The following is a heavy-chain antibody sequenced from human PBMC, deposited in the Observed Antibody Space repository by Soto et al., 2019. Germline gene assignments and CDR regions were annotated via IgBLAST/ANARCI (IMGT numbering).Heavy chain of an antibody. CDR1: GYTFTSYD. D-gene: IGHD2-21*02. CDR3: SSRAYCGGDCYA. J-gene: IGHJ5*02. CDR2: MNPNSGNT. Sequence: QVQLVQSGAEVKQPGASVKVSCKASGYTFTSYDINWVRQATGQGLEWMGWMNPNSGNTGYAQKFQGRVTMTRNTYISTAYMELSSLRSEDTAVYYCSSRAYCGGDCYAWGQGTLVTVSS. V-gene: IGHV1-8*01.